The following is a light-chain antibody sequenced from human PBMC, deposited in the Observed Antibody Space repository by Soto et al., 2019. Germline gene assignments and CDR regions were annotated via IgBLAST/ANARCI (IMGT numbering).Light chain of an antibody. Sequence: QSALTQPASVSGSPGQSITISCTGTSRDGGGSNYVSWYQQHPGKAPKLMIYEVSNRPSGVSNRFSGSKSGNTASLTISGLQAEDEADYYCSSYTSSSTNYVFGTGTKLTVL. CDR1: SRDGGGSNY. CDR3: SSYTSSSTNYV. J-gene: IGLJ1*01. CDR2: EVS. V-gene: IGLV2-14*01.